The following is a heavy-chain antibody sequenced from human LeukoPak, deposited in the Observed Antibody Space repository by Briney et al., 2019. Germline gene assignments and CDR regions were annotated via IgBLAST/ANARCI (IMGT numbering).Heavy chain of an antibody. CDR2: ISGSGGSK. D-gene: IGHD1-14*01. Sequence: GGSLRLSCAASGFTFSSFAMNWVRQAPGKGLEWVSAISGSGGSKYYADSVKGRFTISRDNSKNTLYLQMNSLRAEDTAVFYCAKRTGGAFDIWGQGTMVTVS. CDR1: GFTFSSFA. J-gene: IGHJ3*02. V-gene: IGHV3-23*01. CDR3: AKRTGGAFDI.